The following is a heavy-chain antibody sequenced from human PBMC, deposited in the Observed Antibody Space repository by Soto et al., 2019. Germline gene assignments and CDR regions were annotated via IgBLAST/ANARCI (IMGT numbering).Heavy chain of an antibody. CDR1: GGSISYYY. Sequence: SETLSLTCTVSGGSISYYYWSWIRQPPGKGLEYIGYIYYSGSTNYNPSLKSRVTMSVDTSKSQFSLRLSSVTAADTAVYYCARVRERWFTYWYFDLWGRGTLVTVSS. CDR3: ARVRERWFTYWYFDL. J-gene: IGHJ2*01. D-gene: IGHD1-26*01. CDR2: IYYSGST. V-gene: IGHV4-59*01.